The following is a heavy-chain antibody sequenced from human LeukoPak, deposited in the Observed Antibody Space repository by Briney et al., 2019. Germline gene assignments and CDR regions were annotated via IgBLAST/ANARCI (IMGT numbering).Heavy chain of an antibody. D-gene: IGHD6-13*01. CDR3: ARVKQQLVSVFDY. CDR2: IYYSGST. CDR1: GGSISSSSYY. J-gene: IGHJ4*02. Sequence: SETLSLTCTVSGGSISSSSYYWGWLRQPPGKGLEWIGSIYYSGSTYYNPSLKSRVTISVDTSKNQFSLKLSSVTAADTAVYYCARVKQQLVSVFDYWGQGTLVTVSS. V-gene: IGHV4-39*07.